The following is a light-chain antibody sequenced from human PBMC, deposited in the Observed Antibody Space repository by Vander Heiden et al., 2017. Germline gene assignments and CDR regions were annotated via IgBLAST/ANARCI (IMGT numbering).Light chain of an antibody. V-gene: IGKV3-20*01. CDR1: QSVSSSY. Sequence: EVVLTQSPGTLSLFPGERATLSCRASQSVSSSYLAWYQHKPGQAPRLLIFATYSRATGIPDRFSGSGSGTDFTLTISRLEPEDSALYFCDQYGSAPRTFGQGTKVEI. CDR2: ATY. CDR3: DQYGSAPRT. J-gene: IGKJ1*01.